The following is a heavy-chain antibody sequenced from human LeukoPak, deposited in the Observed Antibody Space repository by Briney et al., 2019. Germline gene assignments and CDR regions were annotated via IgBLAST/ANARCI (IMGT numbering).Heavy chain of an antibody. CDR1: GGSFSGYY. D-gene: IGHD5-18*01. CDR2: INHSGST. Sequence: SETLSLTCAVYGGSFSGYYWSWIRQPPGKGLEWIGEINHSGSTNYNPSLKSRVTISVDTSKNQFSLKLSSVTAADTAVYYCAREATAMDPGSDNWGQGTLVTVSS. CDR3: AREATAMDPGSDN. V-gene: IGHV4-34*01. J-gene: IGHJ4*02.